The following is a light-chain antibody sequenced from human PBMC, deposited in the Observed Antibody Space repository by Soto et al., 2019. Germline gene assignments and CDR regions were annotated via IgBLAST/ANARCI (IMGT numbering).Light chain of an antibody. Sequence: EIVMTQSPATLSVSPGERATLSCRASQSVYTYLAWYQHRPGKAPRLLIYDASNRATGIPARFGGSGYESEFTLNISSLQSEDFAVYYCQQYNNWPPITFGQGTRLEIK. CDR3: QQYNNWPPIT. V-gene: IGKV3D-15*01. J-gene: IGKJ5*01. CDR1: QSVYTY. CDR2: DAS.